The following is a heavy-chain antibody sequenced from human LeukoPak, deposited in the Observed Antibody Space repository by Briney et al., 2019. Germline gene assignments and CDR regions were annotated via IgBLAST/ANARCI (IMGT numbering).Heavy chain of an antibody. Sequence: SETLSLTCTVSGGSISSSSYYWGWIRQPPGKGLEWIGSIYYSGSTYYNPSLKSRVTISVDTSKNQFSLKLSSVTAADTAVYYCARQGGGLCLGELSLWGQGTLATVSS. V-gene: IGHV4-39*01. D-gene: IGHD3-16*02. CDR1: GGSISSSSYY. CDR3: ARQGGGLCLGELSL. CDR2: IYYSGST. J-gene: IGHJ4*02.